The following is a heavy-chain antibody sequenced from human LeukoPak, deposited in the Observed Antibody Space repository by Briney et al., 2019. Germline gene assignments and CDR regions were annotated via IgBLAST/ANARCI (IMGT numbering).Heavy chain of an antibody. V-gene: IGHV1-8*03. CDR2: MNPNSGNT. CDR1: GYTFTSYD. CDR3: ARGRGIAAAGGWFDP. Sequence: ASVKVSCKASGYTFTSYDINWVRQATGQGLEWMGWMNPNSGNTGYAQKFQGRVTITRNTSISTAYMELSSLRSEDTAVYYCARGRGIAAAGGWFDPWGQGTLVTVSS. D-gene: IGHD6-13*01. J-gene: IGHJ5*02.